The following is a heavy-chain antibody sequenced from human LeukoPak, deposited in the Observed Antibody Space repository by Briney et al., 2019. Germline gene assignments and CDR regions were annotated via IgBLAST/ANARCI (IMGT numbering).Heavy chain of an antibody. CDR2: ISSSGSTT. CDR1: GFTCSSYE. Sequence: WGSLRLSCSGSGFTCSSYEMNWLRQAPGKGLVGVSYISSSGSTTYYADSGKGRFTSSIDNAKNSLYLQMNSMRAEDTAVYYCARVRVLTGYHSPLPDGMDVWGQGTTVTVSS. CDR3: ARVRVLTGYHSPLPDGMDV. J-gene: IGHJ6*02. V-gene: IGHV3-48*03. D-gene: IGHD3-9*01.